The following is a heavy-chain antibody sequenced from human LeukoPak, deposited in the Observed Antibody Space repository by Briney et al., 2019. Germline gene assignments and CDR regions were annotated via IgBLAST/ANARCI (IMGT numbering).Heavy chain of an antibody. V-gene: IGHV7-4-1*02. Sequence: ASVKVSCKASGGTFSSYAISWVRQAPGQGLEWMGWINTNTGNPPYAQGFTGRFVFSLDTSVSTAYLQISSLRAEDTAVYYCARDGPPNGDSSGYYIPRDYYYYYMDVWGKGTTVTVSS. CDR2: INTNTGNP. D-gene: IGHD3-22*01. J-gene: IGHJ6*03. CDR1: GGTFSSYA. CDR3: ARDGPPNGDSSGYYIPRDYYYYYMDV.